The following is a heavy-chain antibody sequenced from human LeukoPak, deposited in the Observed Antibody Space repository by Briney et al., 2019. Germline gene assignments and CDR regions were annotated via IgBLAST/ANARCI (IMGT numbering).Heavy chain of an antibody. J-gene: IGHJ4*02. CDR1: GGSICSYY. CDR3: ARASRGIIGGLDY. Sequence: SETLSLTCTVSGGSICSYYWNWIRQPPGKELEWIGYIYYSGSTNYNPSLKSRVTISLDTSKNQFSLKLTSVTAADTAVYHCARASRGIIGGLDYWGQGNLVTVSS. CDR2: IYYSGST. V-gene: IGHV4-59*01. D-gene: IGHD1-14*01.